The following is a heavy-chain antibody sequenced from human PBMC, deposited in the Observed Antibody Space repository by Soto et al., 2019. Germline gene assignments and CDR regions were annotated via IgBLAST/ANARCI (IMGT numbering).Heavy chain of an antibody. CDR2: IYYSGST. Sequence: SETLSLTCTVSGGSISSSSYYWGWIRQPPGKGLEWIGSIYYSGSTYYNPSLKSRVTISVDTSKNQFSLKLSSVTAADTAAYYCARLRYGSGSYKSYYFDYWGQGTLVTVSS. CDR3: ARLRYGSGSYKSYYFDY. V-gene: IGHV4-39*01. J-gene: IGHJ4*02. CDR1: GGSISSSSYY. D-gene: IGHD3-10*01.